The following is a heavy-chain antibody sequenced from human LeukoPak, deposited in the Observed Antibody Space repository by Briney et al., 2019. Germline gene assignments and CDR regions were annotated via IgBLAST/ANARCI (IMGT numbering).Heavy chain of an antibody. V-gene: IGHV3-30*04. Sequence: PGGSLRLSCAASGFTFSSYAMHWVRRAPGKGLEWVAVISYDGSNKYYADSVKGRFTISRDNSKNTLYLQMNSLRAEDTAVYYCAKDYTPARLSGYDYEGIYYFDYWGQGTLVTVSS. CDR1: GFTFSSYA. D-gene: IGHD5-12*01. CDR3: AKDYTPARLSGYDYEGIYYFDY. CDR2: ISYDGSNK. J-gene: IGHJ4*02.